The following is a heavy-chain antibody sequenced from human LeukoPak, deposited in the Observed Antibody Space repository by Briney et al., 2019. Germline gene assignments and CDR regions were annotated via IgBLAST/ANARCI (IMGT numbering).Heavy chain of an antibody. J-gene: IGHJ4*02. V-gene: IGHV3-73*01. CDR3: TSGLSVRRSNNTPVDY. CDR2: IRSKANSHAT. D-gene: IGHD1-1*01. Sequence: PGGSLRLSCTASGFTFSGSAMHWVRQASGKGLEWVGRIRSKANSHATVYAASVKGRFTISRDDSKNTAYLQMNSLKTEDTAVYYCTSGLSVRRSNNTPVDYWGQGTLVTVSS. CDR1: GFTFSGSA.